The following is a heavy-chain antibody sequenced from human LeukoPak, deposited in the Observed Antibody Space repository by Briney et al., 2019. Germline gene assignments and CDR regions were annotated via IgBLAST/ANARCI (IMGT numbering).Heavy chain of an antibody. J-gene: IGHJ6*03. CDR1: GGSISSSSYY. CDR2: ISYSGWS. Sequence: PETLSLTCTVSGGSISSSSYYWGWIRQSPGKGLDWIGSISYSGWSYPDPSLKSRATISVDTSKNQFSLKLTSVTAADTAVYYCARQNCTLTSCYDYYHYHMDVWGKGTAVTISS. V-gene: IGHV4-39*01. D-gene: IGHD2-2*01. CDR3: ARQNCTLTSCYDYYHYHMDV.